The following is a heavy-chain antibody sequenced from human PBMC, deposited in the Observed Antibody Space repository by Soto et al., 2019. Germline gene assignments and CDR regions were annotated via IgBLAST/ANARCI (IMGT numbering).Heavy chain of an antibody. CDR3: ARTRLRLSYAFDI. Sequence: PGGSLRLSCAASGFTFSSYEMNWVRQAPGKGLVWVSYISSSGSTIYYADSVKGRFTISRDNAKNSLYLQMNSLRAEDTAVYYCARTRLRLSYAFDIWGQGTMVTVSS. J-gene: IGHJ3*02. D-gene: IGHD3-16*01. CDR1: GFTFSSYE. CDR2: ISSSGSTI. V-gene: IGHV3-48*03.